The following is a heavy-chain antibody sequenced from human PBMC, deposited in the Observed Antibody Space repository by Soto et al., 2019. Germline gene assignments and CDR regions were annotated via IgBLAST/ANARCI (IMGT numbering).Heavy chain of an antibody. Sequence: ETLSLTCAVSGYSISSGYYWGWIRQPPGKGLEWIGSIYHSGSTYYNPSLKSRVTISVDTSKNQFSLKLSSVAAADTAVYYCARDYYDSSGYENGDAFDIWGQGTMVTVSS. CDR1: GYSISSGYY. V-gene: IGHV4-38-2*02. D-gene: IGHD3-22*01. J-gene: IGHJ3*02. CDR2: IYHSGST. CDR3: ARDYYDSSGYENGDAFDI.